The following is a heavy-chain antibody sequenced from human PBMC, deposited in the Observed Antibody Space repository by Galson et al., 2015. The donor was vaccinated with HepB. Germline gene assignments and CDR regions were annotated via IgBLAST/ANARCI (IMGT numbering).Heavy chain of an antibody. Sequence: QSGAEVKKPGESLRISCKASGYNFTSHWINWVRQMPGKGLEYMGRIDPSDSYSNYSPSFQGQVTISADKSISTAYLQWSSLKASDTAMYYCARRYSNYVTAVQEYHYGMDVWGQGTTVTVSS. V-gene: IGHV5-10-1*04. CDR3: ARRYSNYVTAVQEYHYGMDV. J-gene: IGHJ6*02. CDR1: GYNFTSHW. D-gene: IGHD4-11*01. CDR2: IDPSDSYS.